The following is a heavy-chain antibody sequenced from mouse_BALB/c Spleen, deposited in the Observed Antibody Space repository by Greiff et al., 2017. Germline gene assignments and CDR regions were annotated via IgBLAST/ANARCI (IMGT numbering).Heavy chain of an antibody. CDR3: AKAYYRYDGYFDY. J-gene: IGHJ2*01. CDR1: GFTFSSYT. V-gene: IGHV5-9*03. Sequence: EVHLVESGGGLVKPGGSLKLSCAASGFTFSSYTMSWVRQTPEKRLEWVATISSGGGNTYYPDSVKGRFTISRDNAKNNLYLQMSSLRSEDTALYYCAKAYYRYDGYFDYWGQGTTLTVSS. D-gene: IGHD2-14*01. CDR2: ISSGGGNT.